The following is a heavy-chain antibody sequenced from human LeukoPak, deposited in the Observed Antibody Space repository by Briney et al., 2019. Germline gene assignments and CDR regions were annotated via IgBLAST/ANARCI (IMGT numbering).Heavy chain of an antibody. D-gene: IGHD2-15*01. Sequence: EASVKVSCKASGGTFSSYAISWVRQAPGQGLEWMGGIIPIFGTANYAQKFQGRVTITADESTSTAYMELSSLRFEDTAVYYCARAASRLLHNCDYWGQGTLVTVSS. CDR3: ARAASRLLHNCDY. CDR2: IIPIFGTA. CDR1: GGTFSSYA. V-gene: IGHV1-69*13. J-gene: IGHJ4*02.